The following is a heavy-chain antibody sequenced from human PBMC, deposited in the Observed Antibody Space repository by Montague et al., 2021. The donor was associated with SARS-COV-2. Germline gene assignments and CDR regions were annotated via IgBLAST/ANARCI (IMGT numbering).Heavy chain of an antibody. Sequence: SETLSLTCTISGGSMSDHYWAWIRQPPGKGLEWLAYIYYSGGINSNASFKSRLSMPVDTSKNQCSLKLTSVTAAETAVYYCARAVSVRRAVTWFDPWGQGTLVTVSS. CDR2: IYYSGGI. J-gene: IGHJ5*02. D-gene: IGHD3-10*01. V-gene: IGHV4-59*11. CDR1: GGSMSDHY. CDR3: ARAVSVRRAVTWFDP.